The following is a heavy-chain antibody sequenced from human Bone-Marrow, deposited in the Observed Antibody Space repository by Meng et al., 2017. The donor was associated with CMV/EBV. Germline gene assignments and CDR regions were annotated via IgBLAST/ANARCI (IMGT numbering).Heavy chain of an antibody. J-gene: IGHJ4*02. CDR1: GGSISSSSYY. CDR2: IYYSGST. CDR3: ARSSGIAVAGPRPYYFDY. Sequence: ESLKISCTVSGGSISSSSYYWGWIRQPPGKGLEWIGSIYYSGSTYYNPSLKSRVTISVDTSKNQFSLKLSSVTAADTAVYYCARSSGIAVAGPRPYYFDYWGQGTRVTVSS. D-gene: IGHD6-19*01. V-gene: IGHV4-39*07.